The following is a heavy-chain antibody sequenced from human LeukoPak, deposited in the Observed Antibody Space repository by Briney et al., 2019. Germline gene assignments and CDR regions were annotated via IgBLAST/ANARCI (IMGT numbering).Heavy chain of an antibody. Sequence: PGGSLRLSCAASGFSLSSYWMLWVRQAPGTGLVWVSRINSDGSRTNYAESVKGRLTISRDNAKNPLYLQMDSLRAERPAVYLFSRDRVVGATLDYWGQGTLVTVSS. CDR3: SRDRVVGATLDY. V-gene: IGHV3-74*01. CDR1: GFSLSSYW. CDR2: INSDGSRT. J-gene: IGHJ4*02. D-gene: IGHD1-26*01.